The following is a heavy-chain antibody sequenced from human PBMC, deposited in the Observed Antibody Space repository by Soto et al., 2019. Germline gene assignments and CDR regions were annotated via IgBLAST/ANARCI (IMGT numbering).Heavy chain of an antibody. CDR1: GFTFSSYS. D-gene: IGHD5-18*01. CDR3: ARDQPGYSYCYGLGY. Sequence: EVQLVESGGGLVKPGGSLRLSCAASGFTFSSYSMNWVRPAPGKGLEWVSSISSSSSYIYYAESVKARFNISRDNAKNSLYLQMNSLRAEDTAVYYCARDQPGYSYCYGLGYWGQGTLVTVSS. V-gene: IGHV3-21*01. J-gene: IGHJ4*02. CDR2: ISSSSSYI.